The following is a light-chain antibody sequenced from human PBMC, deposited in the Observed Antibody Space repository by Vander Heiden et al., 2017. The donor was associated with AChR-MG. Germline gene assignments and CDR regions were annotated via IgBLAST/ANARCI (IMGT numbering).Light chain of an antibody. V-gene: IGLV3-10*01. Sequence: SYELTQPPPVSASPGHTARITCSGDALPKKYAYWYQQKSGQAPVLVIYEDSKRPSGIPERFSGSSSGTMATLTISGAQVEDEADYYCYSTDSSGNHRDVFGTGTKVTVL. J-gene: IGLJ1*01. CDR3: YSTDSSGNHRDV. CDR2: EDS. CDR1: ALPKKY.